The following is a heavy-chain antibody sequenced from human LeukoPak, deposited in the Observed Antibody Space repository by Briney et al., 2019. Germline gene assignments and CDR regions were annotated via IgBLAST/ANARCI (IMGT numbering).Heavy chain of an antibody. D-gene: IGHD3-10*01. CDR2: IYYSGST. CDR1: GGSISSSTYY. CDR3: ARLIWFGELLSDNWFDP. J-gene: IGHJ5*02. V-gene: IGHV4-39*01. Sequence: PSETLSLTCTVSGGSISSSTYYWGWIRQPPGKGLEWIGSIYYSGSTYYNPSLKSRVTISLDTSKNQFSLKLSSVTAADTAVYYCARLIWFGELLSDNWFDPWGQGTLVTVSS.